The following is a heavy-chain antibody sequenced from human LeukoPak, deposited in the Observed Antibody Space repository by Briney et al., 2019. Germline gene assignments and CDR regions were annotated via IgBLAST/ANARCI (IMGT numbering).Heavy chain of an antibody. Sequence: PGESLRLSCRAPGFIFSSYALNWVRRAPGQGLEWVSSISSSSGDIYYTDSVKGRFTISRDNARKSLYLQMNSLRVEDTAVYYCVRDYGGSSGAFDLWGQGTMVTVSS. J-gene: IGHJ3*01. CDR3: VRDYGGSSGAFDL. CDR1: GFIFSSYA. D-gene: IGHD4-23*01. CDR2: ISSSSGDI. V-gene: IGHV3-21*01.